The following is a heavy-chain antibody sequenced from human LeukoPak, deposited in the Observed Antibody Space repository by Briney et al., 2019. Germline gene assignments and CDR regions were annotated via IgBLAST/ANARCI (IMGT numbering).Heavy chain of an antibody. CDR2: ISGSGGRT. CDR1: GFTFGDYA. J-gene: IGHJ4*02. Sequence: GGSLRLPCTASGFTFGDYAMSWVRQALGKGLEWVSGISGSGGRTYYAVSVKGRFTISRDNSKNTVYLQMNSLRAEDTAVYYCAKGDCGRDCYYGINYWGQGSLVTVSS. V-gene: IGHV3-23*01. D-gene: IGHD2-21*02. CDR3: AKGDCGRDCYYGINY.